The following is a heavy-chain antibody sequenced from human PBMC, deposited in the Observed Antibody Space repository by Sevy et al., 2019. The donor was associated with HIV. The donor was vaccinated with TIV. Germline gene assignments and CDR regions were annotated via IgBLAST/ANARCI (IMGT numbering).Heavy chain of an antibody. D-gene: IGHD3-10*01. CDR2: IYYSGAT. J-gene: IGHJ4*02. CDR3: ARYYGSGTFFDS. CDR1: GGSISGYY. V-gene: IGHV4-59*13. Sequence: SETLSLTCTVSGGSISGYYWGWIRQPPGKELEWIGYIYYSGATNYNPSLKSRLTILVDRSKNQFSLRLSSVTAADTAVYYCARYYGSGTFFDSWGQGTLVTVSS.